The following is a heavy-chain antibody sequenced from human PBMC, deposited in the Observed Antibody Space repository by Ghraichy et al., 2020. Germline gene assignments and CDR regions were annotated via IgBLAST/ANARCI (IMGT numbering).Heavy chain of an antibody. CDR2: IRHSRRT. CDR3: ASESPAPHITIFEVVRSYRSLDP. D-gene: IGHD3-3*01. CDR1: GGSFTGSLTGYH. V-gene: IGHV4-34*01. Sequence: SETLSLTCAVYGGSFTGSLTGYHWSWLRQSPGRGRESIVEIRHSRRTNYNAALKSRVSISIDTSTYQFSLKLSSVTASNTAIYFCASESPAPHITIFEVVRSYRSLDPWGQGTLVTVSS. J-gene: IGHJ5*02.